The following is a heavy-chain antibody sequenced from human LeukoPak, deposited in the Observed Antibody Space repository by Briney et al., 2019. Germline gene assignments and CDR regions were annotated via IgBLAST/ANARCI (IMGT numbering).Heavy chain of an antibody. Sequence: GGSLRLSCAASGFTFSSYSMNWVRQAPGKGLGWVSSISSSSSYIYYADSVKGRFTISRDNAKNSLYLKMNSLRAEDTAVYYCVLVPKSSSIADVSFDYWGQGTLVTVSS. J-gene: IGHJ4*02. V-gene: IGHV3-21*01. CDR2: ISSSSSYI. D-gene: IGHD6-6*01. CDR1: GFTFSSYS. CDR3: VLVPKSSSIADVSFDY.